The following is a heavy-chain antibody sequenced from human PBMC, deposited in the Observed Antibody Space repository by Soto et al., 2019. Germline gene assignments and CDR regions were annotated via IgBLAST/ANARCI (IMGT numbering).Heavy chain of an antibody. CDR2: IYHSGST. Sequence: SETLSLTCAVSGGSISSSNWWSWVRQPPGKGLEWIGEIYHSGSTNYNPSLKGRVTISVDKSKNQSSLKLSSVTAADTAVYYCASSFGAVAAAGTPPGYWGQGTLVTVSS. V-gene: IGHV4-4*02. J-gene: IGHJ4*02. CDR1: GGSISSSNW. D-gene: IGHD6-13*01. CDR3: ASSFGAVAAAGTPPGY.